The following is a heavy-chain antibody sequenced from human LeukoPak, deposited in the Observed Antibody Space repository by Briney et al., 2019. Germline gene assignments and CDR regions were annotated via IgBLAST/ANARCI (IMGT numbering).Heavy chain of an antibody. CDR3: AKDAPDIKGRRYSGYDGVGYYFDY. J-gene: IGHJ4*02. CDR1: GFTFSSYA. D-gene: IGHD5-12*01. V-gene: IGHV3-23*01. CDR2: ISGSGGST. Sequence: PGGSLRLSCAASGFTFSSYAMSWVRQAPGKGLEWVSAISGSGGSTYYADSVKGRFTISRDNSKNTLYLQMNSLRAEDTAVYYCAKDAPDIKGRRYSGYDGVGYYFDYWGQGTLVTVSS.